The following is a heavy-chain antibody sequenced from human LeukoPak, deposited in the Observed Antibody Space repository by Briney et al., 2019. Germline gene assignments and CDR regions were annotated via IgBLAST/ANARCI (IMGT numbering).Heavy chain of an antibody. CDR2: IYYSGST. Sequence: ASETLSLTCTVSGGSISSSSYSWGWIRQPPGKGLEWIGNIYYSGSTYYNPSLKSRITISVDTSKNQFSLKLSSVTAADTAEYYCARLRGGQHPPGGYWGQGTLVTVSS. J-gene: IGHJ4*02. D-gene: IGHD6-13*01. CDR3: ARLRGGQHPPGGY. CDR1: GGSISSSSYS. V-gene: IGHV4-39*01.